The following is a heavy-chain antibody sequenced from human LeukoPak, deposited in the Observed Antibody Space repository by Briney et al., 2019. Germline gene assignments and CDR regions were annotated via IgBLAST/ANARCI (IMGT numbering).Heavy chain of an antibody. V-gene: IGHV4-34*01. CDR1: GVPFSNYY. CDR2: INHSGYT. D-gene: IGHD6-19*01. CDR3: TRAVAGHPD. J-gene: IGHJ4*02. Sequence: SETLSLTCAVSGVPFSNYYWSWVRQSPTQGLEWIGEINHSGYTNYNPSLKSRLTMSIDTSKNQFSLRLTSVTAADTGVYYCTRAVAGHPDWGQGTLVTVSS.